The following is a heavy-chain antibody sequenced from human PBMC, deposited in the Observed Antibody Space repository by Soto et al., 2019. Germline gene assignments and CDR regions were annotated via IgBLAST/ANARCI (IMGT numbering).Heavy chain of an antibody. CDR1: GFTVSSNY. J-gene: IGHJ5*02. D-gene: IGHD6-19*01. Sequence: EVQLVESGGGLIQPGGSLRLSCAASGFTVSSNYMSWVRQAPGKGLEWVSVIYSGGSTYYAVSVKGRFTISRDNSMNTLYLQMNSLGADDTALYYRASKPSSATAPWGQGTLVTVSS. CDR2: IYSGGST. V-gene: IGHV3-53*01. CDR3: ASKPSSATAP.